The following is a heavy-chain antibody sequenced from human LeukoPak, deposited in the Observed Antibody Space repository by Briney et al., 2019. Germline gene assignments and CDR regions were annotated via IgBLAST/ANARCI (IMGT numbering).Heavy chain of an antibody. D-gene: IGHD4-23*01. Sequence: GASVKVSCKASGYTFTSYGISWVRQAPGQGLEWMGRIIPIYGITNYAQKFQGRVTITTDESTSTAYMELSSLRSEDTAVYYCARVPPTYYGGNSGYYYYYMDVWGKGTTVTVSS. CDR1: GYTFTSYG. CDR3: ARVPPTYYGGNSGYYYYYMDV. J-gene: IGHJ6*03. CDR2: IIPIYGIT. V-gene: IGHV1-69*05.